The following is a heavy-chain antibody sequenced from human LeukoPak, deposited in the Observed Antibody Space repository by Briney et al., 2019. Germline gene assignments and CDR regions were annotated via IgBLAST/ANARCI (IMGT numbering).Heavy chain of an antibody. CDR1: GFTFSSYA. D-gene: IGHD3-22*01. CDR3: AKDEYYYDSSGYYYSY. J-gene: IGHJ4*02. Sequence: GGSLRLSCAASGFTFSSYAMSWVRQAPGKGLEWVSAISGSGGSTYYADSVKGRFTISRDNSKNTLYLQMNSLRAEDTAVYYCAKDEYYYDSSGYYYSYWGQGTLVTVSS. CDR2: ISGSGGST. V-gene: IGHV3-23*01.